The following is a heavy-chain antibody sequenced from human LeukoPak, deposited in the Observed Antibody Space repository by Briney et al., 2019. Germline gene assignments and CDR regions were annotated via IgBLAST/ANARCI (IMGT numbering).Heavy chain of an antibody. CDR2: IYSGGST. CDR1: GFTFSSYA. J-gene: IGHJ3*02. D-gene: IGHD3-10*01. CDR3: ARAAPLYYYGSNAFDI. Sequence: GGSLRLSCAASGFTFSSYAMSWVRQAPGKGLEWVSVIYSGGSTYYADSVKGRFTISRDNSKNTLYLQMNSLRAEDTAVYYCARAAPLYYYGSNAFDIWGQGTMVTVSS. V-gene: IGHV3-66*01.